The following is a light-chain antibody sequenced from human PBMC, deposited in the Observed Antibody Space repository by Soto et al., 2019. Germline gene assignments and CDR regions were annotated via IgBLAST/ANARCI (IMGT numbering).Light chain of an antibody. CDR3: SAWDDSLNAVV. J-gene: IGLJ2*01. Sequence: QSVLTQPPSASGTPGQRVIISCSGSSSNIGSNTVNWYQQLPGTAPKLLIYNNNQRPSGVPDRFSGSRSGTSASLAISGLQSEDEADYYCSAWDDSLNAVVFGGGTKLTVL. CDR2: NNN. CDR1: SSNIGSNT. V-gene: IGLV1-44*01.